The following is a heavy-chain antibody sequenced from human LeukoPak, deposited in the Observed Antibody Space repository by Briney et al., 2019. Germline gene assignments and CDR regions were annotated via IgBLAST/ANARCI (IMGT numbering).Heavy chain of an antibody. V-gene: IGHV4-4*07. J-gene: IGHJ4*02. Sequence: PSETLSLTCTVSGGSISSYYWSWIRQPAGKGLEWVGRIYSSGSTNDNPSLKSRVTMSVDTSKNQFSLKPTSVTAANTAVYYCARARSGSLDYWGQGTLVTVSS. CDR3: ARARSGSLDY. D-gene: IGHD1-26*01. CDR2: IYSSGST. CDR1: GGSISSYY.